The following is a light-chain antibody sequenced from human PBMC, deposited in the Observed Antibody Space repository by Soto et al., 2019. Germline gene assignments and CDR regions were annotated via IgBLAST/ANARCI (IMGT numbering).Light chain of an antibody. CDR2: KTN. Sequence: QSVLTQPPSASGTPGQRVTISCSGSSSNTGNFYVYWYQQLPGTAPKLLIYKTNQRPLGVPDRFSGSKSGTSASLAISGLRSEDEADYYCAAWDDSLSGPGVFGGGTQLTVL. CDR1: SSNTGNFY. CDR3: AAWDDSLSGPGV. V-gene: IGLV1-47*01. J-gene: IGLJ7*01.